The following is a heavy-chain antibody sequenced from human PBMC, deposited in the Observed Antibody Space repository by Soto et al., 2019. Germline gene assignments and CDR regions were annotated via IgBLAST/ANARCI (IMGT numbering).Heavy chain of an antibody. V-gene: IGHV4-31*03. CDR1: GGSISSGGYY. CDR3: ARGATDWYFDV. CDR2: IYYSGST. J-gene: IGHJ2*01. Sequence: QVQLQESGPGLVKPSQTLSLTCTVSGGSISSGGYYWSWIRQHPGKGLEWIGYIYYSGSTYYNPSLKSRVTISVDTPKDPCSLKLSSVTSADTAVYYCARGATDWYFDVWGPGTLVTISA.